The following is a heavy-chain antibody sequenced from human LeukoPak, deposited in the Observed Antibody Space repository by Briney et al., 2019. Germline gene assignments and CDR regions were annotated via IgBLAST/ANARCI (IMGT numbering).Heavy chain of an antibody. CDR3: ARQYCSGGDCYFFD. D-gene: IGHD2-15*01. J-gene: IGHJ4*02. CDR2: IWYDGNNK. V-gene: IGHV3-33*01. CDR1: GFTFSSYG. Sequence: GRSLRLPCAASGFTFSSYGMHWVRQAPGKGLEWVALIWYDGNNKYYADSVKGRFTISRDNSKNTLYLQMNSLRAEDTALYYCARQYCSGGDCYFFDWGQGTLVTVSS.